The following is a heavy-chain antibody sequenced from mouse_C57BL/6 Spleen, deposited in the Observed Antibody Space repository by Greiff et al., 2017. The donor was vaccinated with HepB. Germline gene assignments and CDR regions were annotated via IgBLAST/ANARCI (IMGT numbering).Heavy chain of an antibody. CDR1: GYTFTSYW. CDR2: IDPSDSYT. J-gene: IGHJ2*01. Sequence: VQLQQPGAELVKPGASVKLSCKASGYTFTSYWMQWVKQRPGQGLEWIGEIDPSDSYTNYNQKFKGKATLTVDTSSSTAYMQRSSLTSEDSAVYYCARTHSTVVASDYWGQGTTLTVSS. D-gene: IGHD1-1*01. V-gene: IGHV1-50*01. CDR3: ARTHSTVVASDY.